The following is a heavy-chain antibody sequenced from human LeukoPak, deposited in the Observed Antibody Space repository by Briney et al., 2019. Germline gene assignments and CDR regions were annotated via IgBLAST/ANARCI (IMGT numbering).Heavy chain of an antibody. Sequence: SETLSLTCTVSGYSISNGYYWGWIRRPPGKGLEWIGTTYHSGTSYYNPSLKSRVTISVDTSKNQFSLKLSSVTAADTAVYYCARYYYDSSGYYYDPDPRQAFDIWGQGTMVTVSS. J-gene: IGHJ3*02. CDR2: TYHSGTS. CDR3: ARYYYDSSGYYYDPDPRQAFDI. D-gene: IGHD3-22*01. CDR1: GYSISNGYY. V-gene: IGHV4-38-2*02.